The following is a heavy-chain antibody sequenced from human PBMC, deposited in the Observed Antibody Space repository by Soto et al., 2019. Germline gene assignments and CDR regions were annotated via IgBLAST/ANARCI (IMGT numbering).Heavy chain of an antibody. Sequence: PSETLSLTCAVYGGSFSGYYWSWIRQPPGKGLEWIGEINHSGSTNYNPSLKSRVTISVDTSKNQFSLKLSSVTAADTAVYYCARGGATMVRCYYYYDGMDVWGQGTTVTVSS. CDR1: GGSFSGYY. J-gene: IGHJ6*02. V-gene: IGHV4-34*01. D-gene: IGHD3-10*01. CDR3: ARGGATMVRCYYYYDGMDV. CDR2: INHSGST.